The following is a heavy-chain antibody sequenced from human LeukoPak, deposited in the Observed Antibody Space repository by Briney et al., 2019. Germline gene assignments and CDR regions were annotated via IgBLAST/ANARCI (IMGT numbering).Heavy chain of an antibody. J-gene: IGHJ4*02. CDR3: ARRRLGYYFDY. CDR2: INPRGST. D-gene: IGHD5-24*01. V-gene: IGHV4-34*01. CDR1: GGSFSGYY. Sequence: SETLSLSCGVYGGSFSGYYWSRIRQPPGKGREWIGEINPRGSTNYNPSLKSRVTLSADTSKNQFSLTLNSVTAADTAVYYCARRRLGYYFDYWGQGTLVTVSS.